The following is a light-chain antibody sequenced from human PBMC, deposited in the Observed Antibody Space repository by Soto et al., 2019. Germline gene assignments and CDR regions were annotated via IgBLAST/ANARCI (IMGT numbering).Light chain of an antibody. V-gene: IGKV3-20*01. CDR2: RAS. CDR3: QHYESSPLT. Sequence: EIVLTQSPDTLSLSPGERATLSCRASQSVSSSFLSWYHQKPGQAPRLLIYRASSRATGIPDMFTGSGSGTDSTITISRLEPEHFAVYYCQHYESSPLTFGGGTKVEIK. CDR1: QSVSSSF. J-gene: IGKJ4*01.